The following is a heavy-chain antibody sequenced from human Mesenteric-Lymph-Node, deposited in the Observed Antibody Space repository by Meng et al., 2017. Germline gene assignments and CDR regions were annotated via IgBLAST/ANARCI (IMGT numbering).Heavy chain of an antibody. V-gene: IGHV1-69*13. J-gene: IGHJ6*02. CDR1: GGTFSSYA. CDR2: IIPIFGTA. CDR3: ARLIQGWSGYDSVNQFYYYYGMDV. Sequence: SVKVSCKASGGTFSSYAISWVRQAPGQGLEWMGGIIPIFGTANYAQKFQGRVTITADESTSTAYMELSSLRSEDTAVYYCARLIQGWSGYDSVNQFYYYYGMDVWGQGTTVTVSS. D-gene: IGHD5-12*01.